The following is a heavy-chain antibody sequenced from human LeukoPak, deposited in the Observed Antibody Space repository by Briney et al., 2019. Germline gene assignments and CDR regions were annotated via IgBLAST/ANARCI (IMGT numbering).Heavy chain of an antibody. V-gene: IGHV1-2*06. CDR3: AREGRVKYSSSAGVNY. J-gene: IGHJ4*02. Sequence: ASVKVSCKASGYTFTGYYMHWVRQAPGQGLEWMVRINPNSGGTNYAQKFQGRVTMTRDTSISTAYMELSRLRSDDTAVYYSAREGRVKYSSSAGVNYWGQGTLVTVSS. CDR2: INPNSGGT. D-gene: IGHD6-6*01. CDR1: GYTFTGYY.